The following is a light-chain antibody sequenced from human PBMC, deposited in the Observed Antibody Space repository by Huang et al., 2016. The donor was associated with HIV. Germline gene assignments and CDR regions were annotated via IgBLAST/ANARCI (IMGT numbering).Light chain of an antibody. CDR1: QSVLYSSNNKNY. V-gene: IGKV4-1*01. Sequence: DIVMTQSPDSLAVSLGERATINCKSSQSVLYSSNNKNYLAWYHQKPGQPPNLLIYWASTRESGVPDRFSGSGSGTDFTLTISNLQAEDVAVYYCQQYYSTPLTFGGGTKVELK. J-gene: IGKJ4*01. CDR3: QQYYSTPLT. CDR2: WAS.